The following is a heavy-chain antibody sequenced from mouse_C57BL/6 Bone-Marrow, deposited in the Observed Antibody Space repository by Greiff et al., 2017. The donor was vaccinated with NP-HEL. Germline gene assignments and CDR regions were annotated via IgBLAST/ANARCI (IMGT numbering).Heavy chain of an antibody. Sequence: VQLQQSGAELVRPGASVKLSCTASGFNIKDDYMHWVKQRPEQGLEWIGWIDPDNGDTEYASKFQGKATITADTSSNTAYLQLSSLTSEDTAVYYCTTCDYALPYWGQGTLVTVSA. CDR3: TTCDYALPY. CDR1: GFNIKDDY. CDR2: IDPDNGDT. D-gene: IGHD2-4*01. J-gene: IGHJ3*01. V-gene: IGHV14-4*01.